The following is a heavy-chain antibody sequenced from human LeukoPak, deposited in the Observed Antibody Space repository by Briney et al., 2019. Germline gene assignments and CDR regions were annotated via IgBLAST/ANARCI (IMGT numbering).Heavy chain of an antibody. CDR3: ARGTRITIFGVVIIRSYYFDY. CDR1: GGSISSYY. V-gene: IGHV4-34*01. J-gene: IGHJ4*02. Sequence: SETLSLTCTVSGGSISSYYWSWIRQPPGKGVEWIGEINHSGSTNYNPSLKSRVTISVHTSKNQFSLKLSSVTAADTAVYYCARGTRITIFGVVIIRSYYFDYWGQGTLVTVSS. D-gene: IGHD3-3*01. CDR2: INHSGST.